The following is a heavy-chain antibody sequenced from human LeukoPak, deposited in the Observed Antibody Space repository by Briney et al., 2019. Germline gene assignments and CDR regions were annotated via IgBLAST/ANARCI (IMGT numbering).Heavy chain of an antibody. CDR3: ARGRVKVRGVIITNTPDY. J-gene: IGHJ4*02. D-gene: IGHD3-10*01. V-gene: IGHV4-30-4*08. CDR2: IYYSGST. CDR1: GGSISSGDYY. Sequence: SQTLSLTCTVSGGSISSGDYYWSWIRQPPGKGLEWIGYIYYSGSTYYNPSLKSRVTISVDTSKNQFSLKLSSVTAADTAVYYCARGRVKVRGVIITNTPDYWGQGTLVTVSS.